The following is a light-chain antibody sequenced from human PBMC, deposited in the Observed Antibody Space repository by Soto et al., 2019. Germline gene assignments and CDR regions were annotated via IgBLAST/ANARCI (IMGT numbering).Light chain of an antibody. J-gene: IGKJ1*01. V-gene: IGKV1-5*03. CDR3: QHYKDYSWT. Sequence: DIHLTQSPSTLSASVGDRITITCRASQSISRLLAWYQQKPGKAPQLLIYTTSSLESGVPSRFSGSGSGTEFTLTISSLPPDDFATYYCQHYKDYSWTLGQGTKVEIK. CDR1: QSISRL. CDR2: TTS.